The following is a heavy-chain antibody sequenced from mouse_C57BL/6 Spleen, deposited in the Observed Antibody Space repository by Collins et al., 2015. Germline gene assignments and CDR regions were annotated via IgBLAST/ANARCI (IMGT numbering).Heavy chain of an antibody. CDR1: GYTSTSYW. CDR2: IYPGSGNT. D-gene: IGHD2-5*01. Sequence: QVQLQQPGAELVKPGASVKMSCKASGYTSTSYWITWVKQRPGQGLEWIGDIYPGSGNTNYNEKFKSKATLTVDTSSSTAYMQLSSLTSEDSAVYYCARNDYSNLAWFAYWGQGTLVTVSA. J-gene: IGHJ3*01. CDR3: ARNDYSNLAWFAY. V-gene: IGHV1-55*01.